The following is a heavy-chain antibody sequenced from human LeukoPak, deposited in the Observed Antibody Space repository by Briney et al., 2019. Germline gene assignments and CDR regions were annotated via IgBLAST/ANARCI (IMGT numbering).Heavy chain of an antibody. D-gene: IGHD3-16*01. J-gene: IGHJ6*02. Sequence: GGSLRLSCAASGFTVSSNYMSWVRQAPGKGLEWISVIYSGGTTYYADSVKGRFTISRDNSKNTMYLQMNSLRAEDTAVYYCARVIRNPHPRSTRPSYGMDVWGQGTTVTVSS. CDR2: IYSGGTT. CDR3: ARVIRNPHPRSTRPSYGMDV. V-gene: IGHV3-53*01. CDR1: GFTVSSNY.